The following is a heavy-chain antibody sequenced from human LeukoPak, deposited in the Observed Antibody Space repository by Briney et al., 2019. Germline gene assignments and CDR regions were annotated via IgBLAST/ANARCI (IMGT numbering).Heavy chain of an antibody. D-gene: IGHD1-14*01. CDR1: EFTFSSYW. CDR3: ACYGIEPPS. CDR2: ISSDGSTT. J-gene: IGHJ5*02. V-gene: IGHV3-74*01. Sequence: GGSPRLSCAASEFTFSSYWMHWVRQAPGKGLVWVSCISSDGSTTTYADSVKGRFTISRDNAKNTLYLQMNSLRAEDTAVYYCACYGIEPPSWGQGTLVTVSS.